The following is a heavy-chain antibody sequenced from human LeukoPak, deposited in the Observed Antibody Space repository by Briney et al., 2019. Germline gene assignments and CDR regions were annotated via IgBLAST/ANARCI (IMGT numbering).Heavy chain of an antibody. V-gene: IGHV3-11*05. CDR1: GFTFSSYA. J-gene: IGHJ4*02. CDR3: ARDWNGDDYFDY. CDR2: ISSSSRYT. Sequence: GGSLRLSCAASGFTFSSYAMSWIRQAPGKGLEWVSYISSSSRYTNYADSVKGRFTISRDNAKNSLYLQMNSLRAEDTAVYYCARDWNGDDYFDYWGQGTLVTVSS. D-gene: IGHD1-1*01.